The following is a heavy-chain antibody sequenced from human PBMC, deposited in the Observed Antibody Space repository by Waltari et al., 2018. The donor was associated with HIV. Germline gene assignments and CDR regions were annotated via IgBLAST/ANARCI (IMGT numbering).Heavy chain of an antibody. CDR3: ARGSWDYVWGSYQTIRYFDY. CDR1: GGTFSSYA. Sequence: QVQLVQSGAGVKKPGSSVKVSCKASGGTFSSYAISWVRQAPGQGLEWMGGIIPIFGTANYAQKFQGRVTITADESTSTAYMELSSLRSEDTAVYYCARGSWDYVWGSYQTIRYFDYWGQGTLVTVSS. V-gene: IGHV1-69*01. CDR2: IIPIFGTA. J-gene: IGHJ4*02. D-gene: IGHD3-16*02.